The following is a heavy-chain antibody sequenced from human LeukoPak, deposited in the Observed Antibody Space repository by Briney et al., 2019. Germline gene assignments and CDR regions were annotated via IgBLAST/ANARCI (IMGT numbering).Heavy chain of an antibody. CDR2: ISAYNDNT. CDR3: ARDYYDSSGYYYFYY. V-gene: IGHV1-18*01. Sequence: ASVKVSCKSSGYTFTSYGISWVRQAPGQGLAWMGWISAYNDNTNYAQKLQGRVTMTTDTSTSIAYMELRRLRSNDTVVYYCARDYYDSSGYYYFYYWGQGTLVTVSS. J-gene: IGHJ4*02. CDR1: GYTFTSYG. D-gene: IGHD3-22*01.